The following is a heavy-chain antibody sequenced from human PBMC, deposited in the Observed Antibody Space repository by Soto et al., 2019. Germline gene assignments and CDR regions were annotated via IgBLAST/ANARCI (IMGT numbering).Heavy chain of an antibody. CDR3: ARITGRHLDY. CDR2: IESSGTA. Sequence: GSISVTNVFWGWVSQPPGKGPEWIRNIESSGTAYFSPSLATRVTFHVDTSKNQFSLTLYSVTAADTAVYYCARITGRHLDYWGQGTLVTVSS. J-gene: IGHJ4*02. D-gene: IGHD1-20*01. V-gene: IGHV4-39*01. CDR1: GSISVTNVF.